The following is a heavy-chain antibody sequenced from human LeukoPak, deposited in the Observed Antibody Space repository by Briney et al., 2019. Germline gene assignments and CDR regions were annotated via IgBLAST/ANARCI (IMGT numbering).Heavy chain of an antibody. D-gene: IGHD1-7*01. CDR1: GFTFSSYA. V-gene: IGHV3-66*01. J-gene: IGHJ4*01. CDR2: IYSGGST. Sequence: PGGSLRLSCAASGFTFSSYAMSWVRQAPGKGLEWVSVIYSGGSTYYADSVKGRFTISRDNSKNTLYLQMNSLRAEDTAVYYCARDYPIHNWNSAARVGYWGQGTLVTVSS. CDR3: ARDYPIHNWNSAARVGY.